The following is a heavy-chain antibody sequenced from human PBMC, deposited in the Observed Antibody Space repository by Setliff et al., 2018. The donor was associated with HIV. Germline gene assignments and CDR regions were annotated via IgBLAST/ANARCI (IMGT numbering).Heavy chain of an antibody. V-gene: IGHV4-61*09. Sequence: SETLSLPCTVSGGSISSGIYYWIWIRHPAGKGLEWIGHVYTTGGTNYNPSLESRLTISVDTSRNQFSLRLSSVTAADTAVYYCARAPNGVTNAFDIWGQGTMVTVSS. J-gene: IGHJ3*02. CDR1: GGSISSGIYY. D-gene: IGHD2-8*01. CDR3: ARAPNGVTNAFDI. CDR2: VYTTGGT.